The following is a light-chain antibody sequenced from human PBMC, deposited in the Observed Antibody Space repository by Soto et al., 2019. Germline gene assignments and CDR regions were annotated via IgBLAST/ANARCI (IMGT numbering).Light chain of an antibody. V-gene: IGKV3-20*01. J-gene: IGKJ3*01. CDR3: QQYGTSPLT. Sequence: EIVLTQSPGTLSLSPGERATLSCRVSQSVSSSYLAWYQQKPGQAPRLLIYGASSRATGIPDRFSGSGSGADFTLTITGLEPEDFAVYYCQQYGTSPLTFGPGTRVD. CDR2: GAS. CDR1: QSVSSSY.